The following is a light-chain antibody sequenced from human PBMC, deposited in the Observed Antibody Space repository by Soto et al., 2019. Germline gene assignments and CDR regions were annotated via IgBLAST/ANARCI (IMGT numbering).Light chain of an antibody. Sequence: DIQLTQSPSFLSASVGDRVTITCRASQGIRTFLAWYQQKLGAAPKLLIYAASTLQSGVSLRFSGSGSGTEFTLTISSLQPEDVATYYCQQLNSYPRALAFGGGTKVEI. CDR1: QGIRTF. J-gene: IGKJ4*01. V-gene: IGKV1-9*01. CDR3: QQLNSYPRALA. CDR2: AAS.